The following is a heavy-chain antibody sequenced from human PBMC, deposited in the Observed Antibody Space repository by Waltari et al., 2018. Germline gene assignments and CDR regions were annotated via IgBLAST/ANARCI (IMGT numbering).Heavy chain of an antibody. J-gene: IGHJ4*02. Sequence: EVQLVESGGAFVHPGGSLRLSCVVSGFTFSHFEFNWVRQAPGKGRGWVSYIGAGGTPIDYGDSVKGRFTISRDNAKNSLFLEMSSLRVEDTALYYCVREGRSTHFYFDSWGQGTPVTVSS. CDR1: GFTFSHFE. D-gene: IGHD2-15*01. CDR2: IGAGGTPI. V-gene: IGHV3-48*03. CDR3: VREGRSTHFYFDS.